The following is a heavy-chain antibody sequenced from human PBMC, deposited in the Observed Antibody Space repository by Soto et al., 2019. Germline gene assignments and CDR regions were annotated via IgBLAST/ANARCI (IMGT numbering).Heavy chain of an antibody. J-gene: IGHJ6*02. V-gene: IGHV3-23*01. CDR3: AKELRPQTATYYYGSGSSPDYYYYYGMDV. Sequence: GGSLRLSCAASGFTFSSYAMSWVRQAPGKGLEWVSAISGSGGSTYYADSVKGRFTISRDNSKNTLYLQMNSLRAEDTAVYYCAKELRPQTATYYYGSGSSPDYYYYYGMDVWGQGTTVTVSS. D-gene: IGHD3-10*01. CDR2: ISGSGGST. CDR1: GFTFSSYA.